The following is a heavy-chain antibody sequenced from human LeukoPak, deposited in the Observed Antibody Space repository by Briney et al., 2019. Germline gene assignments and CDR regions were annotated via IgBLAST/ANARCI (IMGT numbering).Heavy chain of an antibody. Sequence: PGGSLRLSCAASGFTFSSYAMSWVRQAPGKGLEWVGFIRSKAYGGTTEYAASVKGRFTISRDDSKSIAYLQMNSLKTEDTAVYYCTRVISRLTIFGVVIEGAVDYWGQGTLVTVSS. CDR1: GFTFSSYA. CDR3: TRVISRLTIFGVVIEGAVDY. J-gene: IGHJ4*02. CDR2: IRSKAYGGTT. D-gene: IGHD3-3*01. V-gene: IGHV3-49*04.